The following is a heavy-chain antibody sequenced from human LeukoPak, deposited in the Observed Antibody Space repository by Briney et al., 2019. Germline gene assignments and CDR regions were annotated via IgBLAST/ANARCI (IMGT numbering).Heavy chain of an antibody. Sequence: KPSETLSLTCTVSGVSTSLSYWSWIRQPLGKGLEWIGYIYDNGKTNYNPSLKSRVIISVDTSKNQFSLKLNAVTAADTAVYYCARGSGGWSHFDYWGQGTLVSVSS. CDR3: ARGSGGWSHFDY. CDR2: IYDNGKT. J-gene: IGHJ4*02. V-gene: IGHV4-59*01. CDR1: GVSTSLSY. D-gene: IGHD6-19*01.